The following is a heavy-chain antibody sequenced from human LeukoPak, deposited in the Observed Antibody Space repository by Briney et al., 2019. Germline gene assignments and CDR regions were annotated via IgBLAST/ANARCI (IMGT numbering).Heavy chain of an antibody. CDR2: ISWNSGSI. V-gene: IGHV3-9*03. Sequence: GGSLRLSCAASGFTFDDYAMHWVRQAPGKGLEWVSGISWNSGSIGYADSVKGRFTISRDNAKNSLYLQMNSLRAEDMALYYCAKALYGDYFSLDHWGQGTLVTVSS. CDR3: AKALYGDYFSLDH. J-gene: IGHJ4*02. D-gene: IGHD4-17*01. CDR1: GFTFDDYA.